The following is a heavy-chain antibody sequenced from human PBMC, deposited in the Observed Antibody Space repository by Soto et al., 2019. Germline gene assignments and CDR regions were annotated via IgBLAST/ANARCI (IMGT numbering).Heavy chain of an antibody. CDR2: ISYDGSNK. J-gene: IGHJ4*02. Sequence: GGSLRLSCAASGFTFSSYGMHWVRQAPGKGLEWVAVISYDGSNKHYADSVKGRFTISRDNSKNTLYLQMNSLRAEDTAVYYCAKVGECGGDCYPFDYWGQGTLVTVSS. V-gene: IGHV3-30*18. CDR3: AKVGECGGDCYPFDY. D-gene: IGHD2-21*02. CDR1: GFTFSSYG.